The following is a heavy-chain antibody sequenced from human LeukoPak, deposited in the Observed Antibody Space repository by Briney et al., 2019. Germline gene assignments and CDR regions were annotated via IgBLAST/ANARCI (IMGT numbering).Heavy chain of an antibody. CDR1: GGSISSYY. Sequence: SETLSLTCSVSGGSISSYYWSWIRQPPGKGLEWIGYIDYSGSTNYNPSLKSRVTISVDKSKNQFSLKLTSVTAADTAVYYCARMRGDYYGSGSSIKGFDYWGQGTLVTVSS. J-gene: IGHJ4*02. CDR3: ARMRGDYYGSGSSIKGFDY. V-gene: IGHV4-59*12. D-gene: IGHD3-10*01. CDR2: IDYSGST.